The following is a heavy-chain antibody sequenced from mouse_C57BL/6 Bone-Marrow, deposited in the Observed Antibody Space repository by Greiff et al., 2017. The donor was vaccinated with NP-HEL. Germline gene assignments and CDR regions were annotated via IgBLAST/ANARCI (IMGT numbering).Heavy chain of an antibody. CDR3: ARHYYSNYFDY. V-gene: IGHV5-6*02. CDR1: GFTFSSYG. CDR2: ISSGGSYT. J-gene: IGHJ2*01. D-gene: IGHD2-5*01. Sequence: EVKLVESGGDLVKPGGSLKLSCAASGFTFSSYGMFWVRQTPDKRLEWVATISSGGSYTYYPDSVKGRFTISRDNAKNTLYLQMSSLKSEDTAMYYCARHYYSNYFDYWGQGTTLTVSS.